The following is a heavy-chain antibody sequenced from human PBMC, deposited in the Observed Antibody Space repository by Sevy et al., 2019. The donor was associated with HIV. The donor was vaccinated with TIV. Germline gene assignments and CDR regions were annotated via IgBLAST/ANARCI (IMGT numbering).Heavy chain of an antibody. V-gene: IGHV3-15*05. CDR2: IKSKSAGGTT. D-gene: IGHD1-7*01. CDR1: GFTFSDAW. CDR3: GRITPTTDVDY. J-gene: IGHJ4*02. Sequence: RGSLRLSCAASGFTFSDAWMNWVRLAPGKGLEWVGRIKSKSAGGTTDYAAPVKDRFTISRDDSKNTLYLQMNGLRTEDTAVYHCGRITPTTDVDYWGQGTLVTVSS.